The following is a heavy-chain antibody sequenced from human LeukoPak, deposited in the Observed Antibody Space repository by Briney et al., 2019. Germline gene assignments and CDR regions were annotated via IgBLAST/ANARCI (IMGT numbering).Heavy chain of an antibody. Sequence: GGSLRLSCAASEFSVGSNYMSWVRQAPGKGLEWVSLIYSGGSTNYADSVKGRFTISRDSSKNTLYLQMNSLRAEDTAVYYCAKEGRLGELSDPFDYWGQGTLVTVSS. CDR3: AKEGRLGELSDPFDY. D-gene: IGHD3-16*02. J-gene: IGHJ4*02. CDR1: EFSVGSNY. V-gene: IGHV3-66*01. CDR2: IYSGGST.